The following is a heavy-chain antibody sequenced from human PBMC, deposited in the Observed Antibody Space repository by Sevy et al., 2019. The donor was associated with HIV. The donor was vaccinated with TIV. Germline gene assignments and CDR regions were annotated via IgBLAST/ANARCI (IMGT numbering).Heavy chain of an antibody. J-gene: IGHJ6*02. V-gene: IGHV3-30*18. Sequence: GGCLRLSCAASGFTFSSYGMHWVRQAPGKGLEWVAVISYDGSNKYYADSVKGRFIISRDNSKNTLSLQMNSLRAEDTAVYYCAKDQGGYSYGLPWYYYYGMDVWGQGTTVTVSS. D-gene: IGHD5-18*01. CDR2: ISYDGSNK. CDR1: GFTFSSYG. CDR3: AKDQGGYSYGLPWYYYYGMDV.